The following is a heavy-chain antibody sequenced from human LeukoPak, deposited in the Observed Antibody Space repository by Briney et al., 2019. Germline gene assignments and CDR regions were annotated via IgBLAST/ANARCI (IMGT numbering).Heavy chain of an antibody. CDR2: ISAYNGNT. V-gene: IGHV1-18*01. D-gene: IGHD2-2*02. Sequence: ASVKVSCKASGYTFTSYGISWVRQAPGQGLEWMGWISAYNGNTNYAQKLQGRVTMTTDTSTRTAYMELRSLRSDDTAVYYCARVPSTDCSSTSCYNYWFDPWGQGTLVTVSS. CDR1: GYTFTSYG. CDR3: ARVPSTDCSSTSCYNYWFDP. J-gene: IGHJ5*02.